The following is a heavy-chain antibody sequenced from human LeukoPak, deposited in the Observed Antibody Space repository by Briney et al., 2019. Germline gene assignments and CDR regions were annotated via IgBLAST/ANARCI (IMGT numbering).Heavy chain of an antibody. CDR2: INPSGGST. CDR1: GYTFTSYA. J-gene: IGHJ4*02. Sequence: ASVKVSCKASGYTFTSYAMNWVRQAPGQGLEWMGIINPSGGSTSYAQKFQGRVTMTRDMSTSTVYMELSSLRSEDTAVYYCARDREGATTLDYWGQGTLVTVSS. CDR3: ARDREGATTLDY. D-gene: IGHD1-26*01. V-gene: IGHV1-46*01.